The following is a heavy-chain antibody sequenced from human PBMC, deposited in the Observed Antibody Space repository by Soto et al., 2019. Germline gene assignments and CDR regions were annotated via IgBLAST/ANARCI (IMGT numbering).Heavy chain of an antibody. D-gene: IGHD6-13*01. Sequence: GGSLRFSCAASGFTFSSYWMHWVRQAPGKGLVWVSRINSDGSSTSYADSVKGRFTISRDNAKNTLYLQMNSLRAEDTAVYYCAREDYIAAAGSYYYYYYGMDVWGQGTTVTVSS. V-gene: IGHV3-74*01. J-gene: IGHJ6*02. CDR3: AREDYIAAAGSYYYYYYGMDV. CDR1: GFTFSSYW. CDR2: INSDGSST.